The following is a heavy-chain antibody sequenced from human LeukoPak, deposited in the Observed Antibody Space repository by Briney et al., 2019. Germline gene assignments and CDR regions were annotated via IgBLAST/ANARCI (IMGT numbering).Heavy chain of an antibody. CDR3: ARGFSVGITGHYDY. J-gene: IGHJ4*02. CDR1: GFTFSIYA. CDR2: ITSNGDST. Sequence: PGGSLRLSCAASGFTFSIYAMHWVRQAPGKGLEYVSAITSNGDSTFYANSVKGRFTISRDNSKNTLYLQMGSLRAEDMAVYYCARGFSVGITGHYDYWGQGTLVTVSS. D-gene: IGHD1-26*01. V-gene: IGHV3-64*01.